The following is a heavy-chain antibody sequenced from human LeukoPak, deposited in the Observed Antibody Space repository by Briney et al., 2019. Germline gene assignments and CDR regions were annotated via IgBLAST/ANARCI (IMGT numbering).Heavy chain of an antibody. J-gene: IGHJ5*01. CDR1: GFTFSNYA. CDR3: AKDPETYSSRWFDS. D-gene: IGHD2-21*01. CDR2: LSDNGGSP. V-gene: IGHV3-23*01. Sequence: EGSLRLSCAASGFTFSNYAMSWVRQAPGKGLEWVSNLSDNGGSPYYADSVKGRFTISRDNSKNTLYLHMNSLRVEDTAVYYCAKDPETYSSRWFDSWGQGTLVTVSS.